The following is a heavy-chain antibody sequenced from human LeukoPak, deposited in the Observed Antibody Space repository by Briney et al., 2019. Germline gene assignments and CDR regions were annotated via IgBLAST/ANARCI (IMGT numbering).Heavy chain of an antibody. CDR1: GYTFTGYY. CDR2: ISAYNGNT. V-gene: IGHV1-18*04. D-gene: IGHD6-19*01. J-gene: IGHJ4*02. Sequence: ASVKVSCKASGYTFTGYYMHWVRQAPGQGLEWMGWISAYNGNTNYAQKLQGRVTMTTDTSTSTAYMELRSLRSDDTAVYYCAISPGFAVAGTADYWGQGTLVTVSS. CDR3: AISPGFAVAGTADY.